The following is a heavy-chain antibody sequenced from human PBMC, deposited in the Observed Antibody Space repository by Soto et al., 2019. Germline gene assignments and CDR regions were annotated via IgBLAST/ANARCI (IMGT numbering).Heavy chain of an antibody. D-gene: IGHD2-15*01. CDR2: IIPMFGTP. CDR1: GDAFTNYI. Sequence: QVQLGQSGAEVKKPGSSVKVSCKAAGDAFTNYIFDWVRQAPGQCLEWLGGIIPMFGTPKYDHTFQFRVTISAAGPTGTAYLELTILRFDYTAFYYWATGRDQPPVVFYFDAWAAGTRVTDS. CDR3: ATGRDQPPVVFYFDA. J-gene: IGHJ4*02. V-gene: IGHV1-69*01.